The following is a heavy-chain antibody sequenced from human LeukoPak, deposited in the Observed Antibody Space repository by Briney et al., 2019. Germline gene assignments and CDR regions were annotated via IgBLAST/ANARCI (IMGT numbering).Heavy chain of an antibody. CDR1: GYTFTSYD. D-gene: IGHD3-22*01. CDR3: ARYYYDSSGYYYVHWFDP. CDR2: MNPNSGNT. V-gene: IGHV1-8*01. J-gene: IGHJ5*02. Sequence: ASVTVSCTASGYTFTSYDINWVRQATGQGLEWMGWMNPNSGNTGYAQKFQGRVTMTRNTSISTAYMELSSLRSEDTAVYYCARYYYDSSGYYYVHWFDPWGQGTLVTVSS.